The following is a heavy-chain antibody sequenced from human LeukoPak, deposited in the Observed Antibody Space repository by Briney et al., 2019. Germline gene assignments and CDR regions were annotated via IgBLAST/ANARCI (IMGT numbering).Heavy chain of an antibody. D-gene: IGHD1-1*01. CDR1: GGSISSGDYY. V-gene: IGHV4-30-4*01. CDR2: IYYSGST. Sequence: SQTLSLTCTVSGGSISSGDYYWSWIRQPPGKGLEWIGYIYYSGSTYYNPSLKSRVTISVDTSKNQFSLKLSSVTAADTAVYYCARDFKQLESDAFDIWGLGTMVTVSS. J-gene: IGHJ3*02. CDR3: ARDFKQLESDAFDI.